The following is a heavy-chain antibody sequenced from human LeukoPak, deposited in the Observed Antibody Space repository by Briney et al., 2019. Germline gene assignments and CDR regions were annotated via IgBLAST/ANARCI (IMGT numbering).Heavy chain of an antibody. V-gene: IGHV4-39*07. CDR2: IYYSGST. Sequence: SETLSLTCTVSGGSISSSSYYWGWIRQPPGKGLEWIGSIYYSGSTYYNPSLKSRVTISVDTSKNQFSLKLSSVTAADTAVYYCARDRGPYNWNYDAFDIWGQGTMVTVSS. CDR1: GGSISSSSYY. D-gene: IGHD1-7*01. J-gene: IGHJ3*02. CDR3: ARDRGPYNWNYDAFDI.